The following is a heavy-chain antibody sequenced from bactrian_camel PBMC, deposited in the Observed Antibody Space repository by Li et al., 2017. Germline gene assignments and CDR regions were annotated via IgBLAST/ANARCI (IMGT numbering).Heavy chain of an antibody. Sequence: VQLVESGGSSVQAGGSLKLSCLVTTGTLISRCMAWFRQAPGTGREGVATVDGDGITTYADSVKGRFTIYKDNAKNTLNLQMNSLKTEDTAMYYCAARGPYCYTKLSVRDFTYWGQGTQVTVS. CDR2: VDGDGIT. V-gene: IGHV3S26*01. J-gene: IGHJ6*01. D-gene: IGHD2*01. CDR1: TGTLISRC. CDR3: AARGPYCYTKLSVRDFTY.